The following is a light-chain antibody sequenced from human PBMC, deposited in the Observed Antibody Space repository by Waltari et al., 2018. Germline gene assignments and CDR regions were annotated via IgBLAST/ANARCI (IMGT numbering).Light chain of an antibody. J-gene: IGLJ2*01. V-gene: IGLV1-51*01. Sequence: QPVLTQPPSVSAAPAQKVTISRSGTRSNIRNHSVSGYQQLPGTAPKLLIYDNNKRPSGIPDRFSGSKSGTSATLGITGLQTGDEADYYCGTWDSSLSAGGVFGGGTKLTVL. CDR2: DNN. CDR3: GTWDSSLSAGGV. CDR1: RSNIRNHS.